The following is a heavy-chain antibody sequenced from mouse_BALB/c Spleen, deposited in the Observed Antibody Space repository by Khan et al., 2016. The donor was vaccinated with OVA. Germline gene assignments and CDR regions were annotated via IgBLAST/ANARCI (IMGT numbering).Heavy chain of an antibody. Sequence: VRLQQSGPDLVKPGASVKISCKTSGYTFTEYTMHWVRQSRGKSLEWIGRFIPNNGGTCYNQNFKGKATLTVDKSSSTAHMELRSLTSDDSAVYYGASRGVITTAKWYIEDCGAGTTVTVSS. J-gene: IGHJ1*01. CDR1: GYTFTEYT. V-gene: IGHV1-22*01. CDR3: ASRGVITTAKWYIED. D-gene: IGHD1-2*01. CDR2: FIPNNGGT.